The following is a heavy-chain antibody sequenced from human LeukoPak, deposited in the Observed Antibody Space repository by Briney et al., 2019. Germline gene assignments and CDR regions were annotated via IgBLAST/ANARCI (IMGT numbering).Heavy chain of an antibody. V-gene: IGHV4-61*02. Sequence: PSQTLSLTCTVSGGSISSGSYYWSWIRQPAGKGLEWTGRIYTSGSTNYNPSLKSRVTISVDTSKNQFSLKLSSVTAADTAVYYCSGIQLWADDAFDIWGQGTMVTVSS. D-gene: IGHD5-18*01. CDR3: SGIQLWADDAFDI. J-gene: IGHJ3*02. CDR2: IYTSGST. CDR1: GGSISSGSYY.